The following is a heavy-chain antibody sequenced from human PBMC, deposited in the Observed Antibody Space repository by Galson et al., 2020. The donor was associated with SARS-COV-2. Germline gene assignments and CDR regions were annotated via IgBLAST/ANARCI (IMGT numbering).Heavy chain of an antibody. J-gene: IGHJ4*02. V-gene: IGHV3-23*01. Sequence: GESLKISCAVSGFTFSSCAMSWVRQAPGKGLEWVSAISGSGGSTYYADSVKGRFTISRDNSKNTLCLQMNNLRAEDTAIYYCAKDRGNDYGDQLDYWGQGTLVTVSS. CDR1: GFTFSSCA. CDR2: ISGSGGST. D-gene: IGHD4-17*01. CDR3: AKDRGNDYGDQLDY.